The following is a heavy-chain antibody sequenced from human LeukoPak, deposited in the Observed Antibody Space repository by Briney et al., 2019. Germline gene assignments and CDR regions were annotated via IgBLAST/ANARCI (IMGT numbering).Heavy chain of an antibody. CDR2: IYYSGST. J-gene: IGHJ4*02. CDR3: ARVVYSSSWYDY. CDR1: GGSISSGGYY. D-gene: IGHD6-13*01. Sequence: SETLSLTCTVSGGSISSGGYYWSWIRQHPGKGLEWIGYIYYSGSTYYNPSLKSRVIISVDTSKNQFSLKLSSVTAADTAVYYCARVVYSSSWYDYWGQGTLVTVSS. V-gene: IGHV4-31*03.